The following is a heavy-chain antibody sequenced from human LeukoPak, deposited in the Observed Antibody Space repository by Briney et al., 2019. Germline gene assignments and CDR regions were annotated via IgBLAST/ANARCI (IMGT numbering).Heavy chain of an antibody. Sequence: ASVKVSCKASGYTFSSYGVSWVRQAPGQGLEWMGWISGYNENTHSAQKLQGRVTMTTDTSTSTAYMELTGLSSDDTAVYFCARDGYFGRSSYGYYSGMDVWGQGTTVTVSS. D-gene: IGHD3-10*01. CDR1: GYTFSSYG. V-gene: IGHV1-18*01. CDR3: ARDGYFGRSSYGYYSGMDV. CDR2: ISGYNENT. J-gene: IGHJ6*02.